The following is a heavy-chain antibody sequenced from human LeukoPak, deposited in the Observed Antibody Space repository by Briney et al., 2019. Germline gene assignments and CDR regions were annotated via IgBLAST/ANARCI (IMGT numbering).Heavy chain of an antibody. D-gene: IGHD6-6*01. CDR3: AKDRLIAARPIDY. CDR1: GFTFSSYA. J-gene: IGHJ4*02. Sequence: PGGSLRLSCAASGFTFSSYAMSLVRQAPGKGLEWVSAISGSGGSTYYADSVKGRFTIYRDNSKNTLYLQMNSLRAEDTAVYYCAKDRLIAARPIDYWGQGTLVTVSS. V-gene: IGHV3-23*01. CDR2: ISGSGGST.